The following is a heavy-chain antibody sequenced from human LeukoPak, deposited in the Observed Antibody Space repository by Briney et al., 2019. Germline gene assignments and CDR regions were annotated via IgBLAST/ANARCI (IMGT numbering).Heavy chain of an antibody. D-gene: IGHD3-22*01. V-gene: IGHV4-38-2*02. CDR1: GYSISSGYY. CDR2: IYHSGTT. CDR3: ARGQAMIVVD. J-gene: IGHJ4*02. Sequence: PSETLSLTCSVSGYSISSGYYWGWIRQPPGKGLEWIGTIYHSGTTFYNPSLQSRVTISVDTSKNQFSLKLSSVTAADTAVYYCARGQAMIVVDWGQGTLVTVSS.